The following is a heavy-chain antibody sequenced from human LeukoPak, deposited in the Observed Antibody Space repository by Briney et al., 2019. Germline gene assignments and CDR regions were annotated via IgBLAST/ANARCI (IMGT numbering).Heavy chain of an antibody. Sequence: GGSLRLSCAASGFTFSSHSMNWVRQAPGKGLEWVSVIYSGGDTYHADSVKGRFTISRDNSKNTLYLQMNSLRAEDTAVYYCARDLGGDSNYWGKGTLVTVSS. D-gene: IGHD2-21*02. CDR3: ARDLGGDSNY. CDR2: IYSGGDT. V-gene: IGHV3-53*01. J-gene: IGHJ4*02. CDR1: GFTFSSHS.